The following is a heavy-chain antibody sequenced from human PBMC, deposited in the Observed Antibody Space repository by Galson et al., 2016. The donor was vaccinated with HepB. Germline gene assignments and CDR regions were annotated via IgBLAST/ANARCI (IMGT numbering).Heavy chain of an antibody. V-gene: IGHV3-13*01. D-gene: IGHD5-12*01. Sequence: SLRLSCAASGFTFSFYDMHWVRQAPGRGLEWVAVIGTADNTYYAASVKGRFTIPREDAKNSFYLQVNSLRAGDTAVYYCAREGGYSGYDAYGLDVWGKGTAVTVSS. CDR2: IGTADNT. CDR1: GFTFSFYD. CDR3: AREGGYSGYDAYGLDV. J-gene: IGHJ6*04.